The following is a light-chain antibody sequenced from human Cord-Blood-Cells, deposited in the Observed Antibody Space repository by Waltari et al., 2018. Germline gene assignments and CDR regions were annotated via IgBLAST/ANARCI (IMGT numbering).Light chain of an antibody. Sequence: QSALTQPASVSGSPGQSITISCTGTSSDVGGYNYVSWYQQHPGKAPKLMIYDVSKRPSGVSTRFSGSKSGNTASLTISGLQAEDEADYYCSLYTSSSTWVFGGGTKLTVL. CDR2: DVS. V-gene: IGLV2-14*01. J-gene: IGLJ3*02. CDR1: SSDVGGYNY. CDR3: SLYTSSSTWV.